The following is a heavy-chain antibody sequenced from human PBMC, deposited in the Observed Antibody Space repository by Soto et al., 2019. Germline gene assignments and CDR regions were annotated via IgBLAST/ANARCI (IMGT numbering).Heavy chain of an antibody. V-gene: IGHV3-23*01. Sequence: EVQLLESGGGSVQPGGSLRLSCAASGFTFSSYAMHWVRRPPGKGLEWVSSISGSGGTASYEDSVKGRFSITRDSLVNTLYLQMNSLRAEDTAVYYCAKGRGQNWNFDYWSQGTLVTVSP. CDR1: GFTFSSYA. CDR2: ISGSGGTA. D-gene: IGHD1-1*01. J-gene: IGHJ4*02. CDR3: AKGRGQNWNFDY.